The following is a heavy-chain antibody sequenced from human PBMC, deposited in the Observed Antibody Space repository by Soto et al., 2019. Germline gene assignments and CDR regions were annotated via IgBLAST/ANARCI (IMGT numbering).Heavy chain of an antibody. Sequence: ASVKVSCKASGYMFSNYDIIWVRQATGQGLEWMGWMNPDSDKTDYAQRFQGRVTMTGNTSISTAYMELTALTYEDTAIYYCARPGARYCGGDCYSSHWGQGTLVTVSS. D-gene: IGHD2-21*02. CDR2: MNPDSDKT. CDR3: ARPGARYCGGDCYSSH. CDR1: GYMFSNYD. V-gene: IGHV1-8*01. J-gene: IGHJ4*02.